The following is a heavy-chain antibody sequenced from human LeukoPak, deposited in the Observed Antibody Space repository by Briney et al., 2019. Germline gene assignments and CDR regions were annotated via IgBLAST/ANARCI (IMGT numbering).Heavy chain of an antibody. CDR2: ISDNGYDT. J-gene: IGHJ4*02. V-gene: IGHV3-23*01. CDR1: GFTFSSSA. CDR3: ARDSRITMIMGYEDY. Sequence: PGGSLRLSCAASGFTFSSSAMTWVRQSPGKGLEWGSAISDNGYDTFYADSVKGRFTISRDNSKNAVYLQMNSLRAEDKAIYYCARDSRITMIMGYEDYWGQGTLVTVSS. D-gene: IGHD3-22*01.